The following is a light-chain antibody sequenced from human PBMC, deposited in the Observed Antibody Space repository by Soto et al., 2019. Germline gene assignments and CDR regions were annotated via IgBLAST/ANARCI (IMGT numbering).Light chain of an antibody. Sequence: DIQITQSPSTLSASVGDRVIITCRASQSISDYLAWYQQKPGKAPKLLIYDASNLESGVPSTFSSSGSGTEFTLTISSLQPDDFATYYCQQYYTYWHMFGQGTKVDIK. J-gene: IGKJ1*01. CDR2: DAS. CDR1: QSISDY. CDR3: QQYYTYWHM. V-gene: IGKV1-5*01.